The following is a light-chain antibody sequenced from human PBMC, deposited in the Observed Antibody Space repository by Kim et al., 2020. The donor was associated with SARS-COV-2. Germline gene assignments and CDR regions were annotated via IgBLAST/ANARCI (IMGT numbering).Light chain of an antibody. Sequence: VALEQTVRITCQGHGLRSYSATSYQQKQGEAPILVIYGKNHRPSGIPDRFSGSSSGNTASLSITGTQAGNEADYYCNTRDSNDNVVFGGGTQLTVL. CDR3: NTRDSNDNVV. V-gene: IGLV3-19*01. J-gene: IGLJ2*01. CDR1: GLRSYS. CDR2: GKN.